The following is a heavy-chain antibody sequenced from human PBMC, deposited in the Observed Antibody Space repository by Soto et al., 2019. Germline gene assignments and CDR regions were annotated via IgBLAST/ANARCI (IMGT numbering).Heavy chain of an antibody. V-gene: IGHV3-48*01. Sequence: GGSLRLSCAASGFTFSSYSMNWVRQAPGKGLEWVSYISSSSSTIYYAASVKGRFTISRDNAKNSLYLQMNSLRAEDTAVYYCARDLYDYIWGSYRPAAFHFWGHGTMVTVSS. CDR3: ARDLYDYIWGSYRPAAFHF. CDR1: GFTFSSYS. J-gene: IGHJ3*01. D-gene: IGHD3-16*02. CDR2: ISSSSSTI.